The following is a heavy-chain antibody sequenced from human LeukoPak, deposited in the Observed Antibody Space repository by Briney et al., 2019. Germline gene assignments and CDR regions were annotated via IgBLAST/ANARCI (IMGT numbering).Heavy chain of an antibody. D-gene: IGHD4-11*01. J-gene: IGHJ4*02. CDR1: GGSISSGSYY. Sequence: PSETLSLTCTVSGGSISSGSYYWSWIRQPAGKGLEWIGRIYTSGSTNYNPSLKSRVTISVDTSKNQFSLKLSSVTAADTAVYYCASSNFRYWGQGTLVTVSS. CDR3: ASSNFRY. CDR2: IYTSGST. V-gene: IGHV4-61*02.